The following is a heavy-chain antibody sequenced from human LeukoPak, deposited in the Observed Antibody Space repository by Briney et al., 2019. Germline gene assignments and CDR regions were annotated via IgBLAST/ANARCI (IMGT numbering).Heavy chain of an antibody. V-gene: IGHV3-11*03. Sequence: GGSLRLSCAASGFTFSSYAMSWIRQSPGKGLEWISYVSGGSRYTNYADSVKGRFTISRDNAKNSLFLEMSSLRADDTAVYFCARTVAAVEYYFDFWGQGTQVTVSS. CDR3: ARTVAAVEYYFDF. CDR1: GFTFSSYA. D-gene: IGHD6-13*01. J-gene: IGHJ4*02. CDR2: VSGGSRYT.